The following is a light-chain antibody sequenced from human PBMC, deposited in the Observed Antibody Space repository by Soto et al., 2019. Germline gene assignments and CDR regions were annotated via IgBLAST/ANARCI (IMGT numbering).Light chain of an antibody. Sequence: QSALTQPASVSGSPGQSITFSYTGTSSDVGGYNFVSWYQLHPGKAPKLMIYDVNNRPSGVSNRFSGSKSGDTASLTLSGLQAEDEADYYCSSYTSGNTLVFGTGTKLTVL. CDR2: DVN. CDR1: SSDVGGYNF. V-gene: IGLV2-14*03. CDR3: SSYTSGNTLV. J-gene: IGLJ1*01.